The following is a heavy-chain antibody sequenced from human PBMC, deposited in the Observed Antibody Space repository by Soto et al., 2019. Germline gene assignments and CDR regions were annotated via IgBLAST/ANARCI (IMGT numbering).Heavy chain of an antibody. Sequence: SETLSLTCAVYGGCFSGHSWTWIGQSPGKGLEWIGDINHSGRVNYSPSLKSRVTTSLDTSKNQFSLTLSAVTAADTAMYYCSTRAYDTTGYYRFDPWGQGTLVTVSS. J-gene: IGHJ5*01. CDR3: STRAYDTTGYYRFDP. V-gene: IGHV4-34*01. CDR2: INHSGRV. CDR1: GGCFSGHS. D-gene: IGHD3-22*01.